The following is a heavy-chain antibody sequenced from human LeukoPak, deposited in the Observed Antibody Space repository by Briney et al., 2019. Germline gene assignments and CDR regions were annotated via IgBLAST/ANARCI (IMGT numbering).Heavy chain of an antibody. CDR3: ARGGSYDLIAFDI. J-gene: IGHJ3*02. CDR1: GYTFTSYD. Sequence: ASVKVSCKASGYTFTSYDINWVRQATGQGLEWMGWMNPNSGNTGYAQKFQGRVTITRNTSISTAYMELSNLRSEDTAVYYCARGGSYDLIAFDIWGQGTMVTVSS. CDR2: MNPNSGNT. D-gene: IGHD1-26*01. V-gene: IGHV1-8*03.